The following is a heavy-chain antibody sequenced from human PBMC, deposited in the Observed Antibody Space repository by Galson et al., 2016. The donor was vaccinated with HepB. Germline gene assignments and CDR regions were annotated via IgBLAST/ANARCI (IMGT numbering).Heavy chain of an antibody. CDR1: GGSISSGGYY. CDR3: AREDSQGVILDS. Sequence: TLSLTCTVSGGSISSGGYYWSWIRLLPGKGLEWVGHIYYSGGTYYNPSLESRVTISVDTSKNQFSLNLNSVTAADTAVYFCAREDSQGVILDSWGRGTLVTVSS. D-gene: IGHD3-10*01. J-gene: IGHJ5*01. CDR2: IYYSGGT. V-gene: IGHV4-31*03.